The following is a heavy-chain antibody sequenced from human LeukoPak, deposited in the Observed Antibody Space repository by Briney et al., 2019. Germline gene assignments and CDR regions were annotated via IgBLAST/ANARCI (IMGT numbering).Heavy chain of an antibody. J-gene: IGHJ4*02. CDR1: GFTFSTYW. CDR3: ARVDGDGDSPDY. Sequence: GGSLRLSCAASGFTFSTYWMSWVRQAPGKGLEWVSYISSSGSTIYYADSVKGRFTISRDNAKNSLYLQMNSLRAEDTAVYYCARVDGDGDSPDYWGQGTLVTVSS. D-gene: IGHD4-17*01. V-gene: IGHV3-11*01. CDR2: ISSSGSTI.